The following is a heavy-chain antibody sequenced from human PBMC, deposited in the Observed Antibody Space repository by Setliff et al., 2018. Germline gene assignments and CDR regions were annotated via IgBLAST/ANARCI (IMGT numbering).Heavy chain of an antibody. D-gene: IGHD2-15*01. J-gene: IGHJ4*02. CDR2: ISGSAQTT. CDR1: GCPFSSYP. Sequence: GGSLSLSCDASGCPFSSYPITWVRQAPGKGLEWVSMISGSAQTTYYADSVKGRFTISRYNSKNTVYLEMNSLRAEDTAVYYCAKRGPYCSGGTCHYYFDYWGQGTLVTVSS. CDR3: AKRGPYCSGGTCHYYFDY. V-gene: IGHV3-23*01.